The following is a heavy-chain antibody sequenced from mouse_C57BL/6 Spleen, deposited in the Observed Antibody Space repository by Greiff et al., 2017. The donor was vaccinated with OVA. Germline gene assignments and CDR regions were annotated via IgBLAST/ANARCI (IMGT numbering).Heavy chain of an antibody. D-gene: IGHD1-1*01. J-gene: IGHJ3*01. V-gene: IGHV1-52*01. Sequence: QVQLKQPGAELVRPGSSVKLSCKASGYTFTSYWMHWVKQRPIQGLEWIGNIDPSDSETHYNQKFKDKATLTVDKSSSTAYMQLSSLTSEDSAVYYCARRYYGSSYEAWFAYWGQGTLVTVAA. CDR3: ARRYYGSSYEAWFAY. CDR2: IDPSDSET. CDR1: GYTFTSYW.